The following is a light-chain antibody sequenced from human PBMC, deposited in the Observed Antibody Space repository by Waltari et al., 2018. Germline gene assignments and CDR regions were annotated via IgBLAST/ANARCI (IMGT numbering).Light chain of an antibody. CDR3: QQYTTRPLT. CDR1: QSVSSK. V-gene: IGKV3-15*01. CDR2: GAS. Sequence: EIVMTQSPGPLSVSPGAGATLSCRASQSVSSKVAWYKQRPGQAPRLLIFGASTRATGIPARFSGSESGTEFTLTISSLQSEDSGVYFCQQYTTRPLTFGGGTKVEI. J-gene: IGKJ4*01.